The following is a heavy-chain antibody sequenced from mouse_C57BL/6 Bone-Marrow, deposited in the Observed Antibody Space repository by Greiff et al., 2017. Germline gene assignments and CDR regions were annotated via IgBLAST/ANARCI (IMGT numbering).Heavy chain of an antibody. CDR2: INPNNGGT. Sequence: EVQLQQSGPELVKPGASVKISCKASGYTFTDYYMNWVKQSHGKSLEWIGDINPNNGGTSYNQKFKGKATLTVDKSSSTAYMELRSLTSEDSAVYYCACSIYWYCDVWGTGTTVTVSS. D-gene: IGHD1-1*01. J-gene: IGHJ1*03. CDR3: ACSIYWYCDV. CDR1: GYTFTDYY. V-gene: IGHV1-26*01.